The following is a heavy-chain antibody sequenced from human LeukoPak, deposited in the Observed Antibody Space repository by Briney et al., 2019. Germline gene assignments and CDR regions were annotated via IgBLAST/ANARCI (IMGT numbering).Heavy chain of an antibody. CDR3: ASPSRYSGYEHYGMDV. CDR2: FDPEDGET. D-gene: IGHD5-12*01. CDR1: GYTLTELS. V-gene: IGHV1-24*01. J-gene: IGHJ6*02. Sequence: ASVKVSCKVSGYTLTELSMHWMRRAPGKGLEWMGGFDPEDGETIYAQKFQGRVTMTEDTSTDTAYMELSSLRSEDTAVYYCASPSRYSGYEHYGMDVWGQGTTVTVSS.